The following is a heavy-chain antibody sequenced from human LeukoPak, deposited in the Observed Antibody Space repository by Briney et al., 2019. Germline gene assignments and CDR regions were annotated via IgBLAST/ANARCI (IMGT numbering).Heavy chain of an antibody. CDR2: IYYSGST. J-gene: IGHJ5*02. D-gene: IGHD6-13*01. CDR1: GGSISSGDYY. CDR3: ARGQVVFRAAAGLRFDP. V-gene: IGHV4-30-4*08. Sequence: PSQTLSPTCTVSGGSISSGDYYWSWIRQPPGKGLGWIGYIYYSGSTYYNPSLKSRVTISVDTSKDQFSLKLSSVTAADTAVYYCARGQVVFRAAAGLRFDPWGQGTLVTVSS.